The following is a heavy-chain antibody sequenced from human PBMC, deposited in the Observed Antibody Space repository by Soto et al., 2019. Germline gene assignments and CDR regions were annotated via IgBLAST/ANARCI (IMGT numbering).Heavy chain of an antibody. CDR1: GSTLSEVS. J-gene: IGHJ5*02. Sequence: ASVKVSCKVSGSTLSEVSIHWVRQAPGKGLEWMGGFDPENDETSYAEKFQGRVTLTEDTSTDTAYLELSSLRSEDTAIYYCTIAAYCSGATCYSGYNWFDPWGQGTLVTVSS. D-gene: IGHD2-2*01. CDR2: FDPENDET. V-gene: IGHV1-24*01. CDR3: TIAAYCSGATCYSGYNWFDP.